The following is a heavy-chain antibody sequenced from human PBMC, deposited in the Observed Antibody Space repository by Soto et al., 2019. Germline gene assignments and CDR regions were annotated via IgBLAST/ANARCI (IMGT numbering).Heavy chain of an antibody. J-gene: IGHJ6*02. CDR2: INHSGST. V-gene: IGHV4-34*01. Sequence: SETLSLTCAVYGGSFSGYYWSWIRQPPGKGLEWIGEINHSGSTNYNPSLKGRVTISVDTSKNQFSLKLSSVTAADTAVYYCARGREAPRGSYYYSRSPYYYYYGMDVWGQGTTVTVSS. CDR3: ARGREAPRGSYYYSRSPYYYYYGMDV. D-gene: IGHD1-26*01. CDR1: GGSFSGYY.